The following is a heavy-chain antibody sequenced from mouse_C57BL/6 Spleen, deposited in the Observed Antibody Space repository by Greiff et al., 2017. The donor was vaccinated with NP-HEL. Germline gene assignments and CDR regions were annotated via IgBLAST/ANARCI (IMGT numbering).Heavy chain of an antibody. Sequence: VQLQQPGAELVKPGASVKLSCKASGYTFTSYWMHWVKQRPGQGLEWIGMIHPNSGSTNYNEKFKSKATLTVDKSSSTAYMQLSSLTSEDSAVYYCARKLGLVGEDYWGQGTTLTVSS. J-gene: IGHJ2*01. D-gene: IGHD4-1*01. CDR2: IHPNSGST. CDR1: GYTFTSYW. CDR3: ARKLGLVGEDY. V-gene: IGHV1-64*01.